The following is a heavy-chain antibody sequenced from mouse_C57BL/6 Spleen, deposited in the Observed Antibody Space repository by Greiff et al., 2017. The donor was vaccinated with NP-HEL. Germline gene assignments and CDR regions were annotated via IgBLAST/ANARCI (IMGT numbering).Heavy chain of an antibody. Sequence: VQLQQSGAELASPGASVKMSCKASGYTFTSYTMHWVKQRPGQGLEWIGYINPSSGYTKYNQKFKDKATLTADKSSSTAYMQLSSLTSEDSAVYYCAGGYDLFAYWGQGTLVTVSA. J-gene: IGHJ3*01. CDR3: AGGYDLFAY. CDR2: INPSSGYT. V-gene: IGHV1-4*01. D-gene: IGHD2-2*01. CDR1: GYTFTSYT.